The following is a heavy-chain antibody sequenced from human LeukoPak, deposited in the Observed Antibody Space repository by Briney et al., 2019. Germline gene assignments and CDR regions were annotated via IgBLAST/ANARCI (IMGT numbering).Heavy chain of an antibody. J-gene: IGHJ4*02. V-gene: IGHV1-2*02. Sequence: SVTDSCQASGYTYTAYYIHWVRQAPGQGLEWMGWINPNTGGTNFAQRFQGRVTMTRDTSINTAYMELSSLRSDDTAMYSCAREGAPQRSPDFDHWGQ. CDR1: GYTYTAYY. CDR3: AREGAPQRSPDFDH. CDR2: INPNTGGT. D-gene: IGHD3-10*01.